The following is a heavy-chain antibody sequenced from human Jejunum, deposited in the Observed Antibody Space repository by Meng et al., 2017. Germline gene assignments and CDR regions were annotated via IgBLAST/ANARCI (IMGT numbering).Heavy chain of an antibody. V-gene: IGHV1-2*06. J-gene: IGHJ4*02. D-gene: IGHD5-24*01. CDR1: GYTFTAYY. CDR3: AGRSYNYDDYFDF. CDR2: MNPNNGDT. Sequence: QVHLVQSGAEVKKPGASVRVSCEASGYTFTAYYVHWVRQAPGQGLEWMGRMNPNNGDTNYAQKFQGRVTMTRATSTAYMDLSSLTSDDTAVYYCAGRSYNYDDYFDFWGRGTLVTVSS.